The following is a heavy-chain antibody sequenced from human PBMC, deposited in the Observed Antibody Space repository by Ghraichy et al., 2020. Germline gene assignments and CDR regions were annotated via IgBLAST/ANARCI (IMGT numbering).Heavy chain of an antibody. CDR1: GGSISSYY. CDR2: IYYSGST. CDR3: AVGGTDGYYYYYGMDV. V-gene: IGHV4-59*01. Sequence: SETLSLTCTVSGGSISSYYWSWIRQPPGKGLEWIGYIYYSGSTNYNPSLKSRVTILVDTSKNQFSLKLSSVTAADTAVYYCAVGGTDGYYYYYGMDVWGQGTTVTVSS. D-gene: IGHD3-16*01. J-gene: IGHJ6*02.